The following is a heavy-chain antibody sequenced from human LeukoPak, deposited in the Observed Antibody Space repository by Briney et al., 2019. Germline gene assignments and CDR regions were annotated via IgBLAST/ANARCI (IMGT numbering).Heavy chain of an antibody. Sequence: GESLKISCEASGYTFVNYWIGWVRQMPGKGLEWMGIIYAGDSDTRYGPSFQGQVTISVDKSVNTAYLQFTRLKASDTAIHFCARAIDYDPFDYWGQGTLVTVSS. CDR1: GYTFVNYW. D-gene: IGHD3-22*01. J-gene: IGHJ4*02. CDR2: IYAGDSDT. V-gene: IGHV5-51*01. CDR3: ARAIDYDPFDY.